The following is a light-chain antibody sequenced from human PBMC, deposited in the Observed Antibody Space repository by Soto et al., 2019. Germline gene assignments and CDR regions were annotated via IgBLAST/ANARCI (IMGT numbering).Light chain of an antibody. CDR3: QHYDGSPRT. Sequence: ENVLTQSRGTVSLSPGERASLSCRASQGVTSNHLAWYQQKPGQAPRLLIYGVFNRATGIPDRFSGSGSGTDFTLTITRLEPEDSALYFCQHYDGSPRTFGQGTKLEIK. J-gene: IGKJ2*01. CDR1: QGVTSNH. CDR2: GVF. V-gene: IGKV3-20*01.